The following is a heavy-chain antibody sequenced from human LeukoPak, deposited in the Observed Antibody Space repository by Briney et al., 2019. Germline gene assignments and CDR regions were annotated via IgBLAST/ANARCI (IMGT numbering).Heavy chain of an antibody. J-gene: IGHJ6*03. V-gene: IGHV3-64*01. CDR3: AREGEEWAGSSWYWVYYYYMDV. CDR1: GFTFSSSA. D-gene: IGHD6-13*01. Sequence: GGSLRLSCAASGFTFSSSAMSWVRQAPGKGLEYVSAISSNGGSTYYANSVKGRFTISRDNSKNTLYLQMGSLRAEDMAVYYCAREGEEWAGSSWYWVYYYYMDVWGKGTTVTVSS. CDR2: ISSNGGST.